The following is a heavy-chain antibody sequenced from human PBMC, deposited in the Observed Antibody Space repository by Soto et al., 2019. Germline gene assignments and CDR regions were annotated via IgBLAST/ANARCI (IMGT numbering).Heavy chain of an antibody. CDR3: ARPASGGSRDAFDV. CDR1: GYKFTTFW. CDR2: IDPTDSFT. D-gene: IGHD2-15*01. V-gene: IGHV5-10-1*01. J-gene: IGHJ3*01. Sequence: PGESLKISCKASGYKFTTFWLNWVRQTPGKGLEWLGRIDPTDSFTNYSPPFEGHVTISVDRSISTACLQWNSLQASDTAIYYCARPASGGSRDAFDVWGQGTTVTVSS.